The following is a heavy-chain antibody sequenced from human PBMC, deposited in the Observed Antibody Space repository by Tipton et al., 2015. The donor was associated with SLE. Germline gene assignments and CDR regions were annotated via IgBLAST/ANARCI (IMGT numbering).Heavy chain of an antibody. D-gene: IGHD1-26*01. V-gene: IGHV3-30*04. CDR2: ISYDGSNK. Sequence: RSLRLSCAASGFTFSSYAMHWVRQAPGKGLEWVAVISYDGSNKYYADSVKGRFTISRDNSKNTLYLQMNSLRAEDTAVYYCARAPSGRVVGTPTGHGYWGQGTLVTVSS. CDR3: ARAPSGRVVGTPTGHGY. J-gene: IGHJ4*02. CDR1: GFTFSSYA.